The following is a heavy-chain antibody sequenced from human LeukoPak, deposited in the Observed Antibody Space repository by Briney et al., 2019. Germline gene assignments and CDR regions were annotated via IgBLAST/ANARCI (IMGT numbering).Heavy chain of an antibody. CDR2: IYPGDSDI. CDR1: GYRFSTYW. Sequence: GESLKISCKGSGYRFSTYWIGWVRQMPGKGLEWMGVIYPGDSDIRYRPSFQGQVTIPADKSITTAYLQWSSLKASDTAMYYCARGGGPPYCSGGLCYYDHWGQGTLVTVSS. D-gene: IGHD2-15*01. V-gene: IGHV5-51*01. CDR3: ARGGGPPYCSGGLCYYDH. J-gene: IGHJ4*02.